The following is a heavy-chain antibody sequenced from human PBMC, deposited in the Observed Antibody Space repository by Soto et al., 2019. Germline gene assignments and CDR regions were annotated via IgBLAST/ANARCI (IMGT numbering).Heavy chain of an antibody. CDR2: ISYDGSNK. CDR3: ASADYSSSGY. Sequence: GGSLRLSCAASGFTFSSYAMHWVRQAPGKGLEWVAVISYDGSNKYYADFVRGRFTISRDNSKNTLYLQMNSLRAEDTAVYYCASADYSSSGYWGQGTLVTVSS. D-gene: IGHD6-6*01. CDR1: GFTFSSYA. V-gene: IGHV3-30-3*01. J-gene: IGHJ4*02.